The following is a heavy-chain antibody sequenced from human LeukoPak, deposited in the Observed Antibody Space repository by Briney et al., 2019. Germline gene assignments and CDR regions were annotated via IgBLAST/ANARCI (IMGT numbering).Heavy chain of an antibody. J-gene: IGHJ4*02. CDR1: GFTFSSYS. CDR3: ARDRMATIYYFDY. Sequence: GGSLRLSCAASGFTFSSYSMNWVRQAPGKGLEWVSYISSSSSTIYYADSVKGRFTISRDNAKNSLYLQMNSLRAEDTAVYYCARDRMATIYYFDYWGQGTLGTVSS. V-gene: IGHV3-48*01. D-gene: IGHD5-24*01. CDR2: ISSSSSTI.